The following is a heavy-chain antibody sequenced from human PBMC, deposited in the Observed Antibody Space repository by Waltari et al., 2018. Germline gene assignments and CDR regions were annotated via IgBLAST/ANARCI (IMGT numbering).Heavy chain of an antibody. V-gene: IGHV3-7*01. D-gene: IGHD3-22*01. J-gene: IGHJ3*02. CDR1: GCTLRSYW. CDR3: ARDQWFAFDI. CDR2: IMTDASEE. Sequence: EVQLVESGGGLVQPGGSRRLAGAASGCTLRSYWMSWVSQAPGKGLEWVANIMTDASEEYYVDSVRGRFTISRDNAKNSLFLQMNSLRPEDTAVYYCARDQWFAFDIWGQGTMVTVSS.